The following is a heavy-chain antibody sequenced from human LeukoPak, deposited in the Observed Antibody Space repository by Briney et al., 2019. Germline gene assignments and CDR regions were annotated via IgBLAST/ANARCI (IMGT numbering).Heavy chain of an antibody. CDR3: ARVGYSYGSHCFDY. CDR2: VYYSGST. Sequence: SETLSLTCTVSGGSISGSSYYWGWIRQPPGKGLEWIGSVYYSGSTYYNPSLKSRVTISVDTSKNQFSLKLSSVTAADTAVYYCARVGYSYGSHCFDYWGQGTLVTVSS. D-gene: IGHD5-18*01. J-gene: IGHJ4*02. V-gene: IGHV4-39*07. CDR1: GGSISGSSYY.